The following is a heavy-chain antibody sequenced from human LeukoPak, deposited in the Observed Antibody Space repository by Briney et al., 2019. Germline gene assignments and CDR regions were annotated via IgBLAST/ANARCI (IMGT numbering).Heavy chain of an antibody. CDR1: GFTFSSYA. V-gene: IGHV3-23*01. CDR2: ISGSGGST. D-gene: IGHD3-16*01. Sequence: AGGSLRLSCAASGFTFSSYAMSWVRQAPGKGLEWVSAISGSGGSTYYADSVKGRFTISRDNSKSTVYLQMNSLRAEDTAVYYCAKDRRWTPGEGEYWGQGTLVTVSS. CDR3: AKDRRWTPGEGEY. J-gene: IGHJ4*02.